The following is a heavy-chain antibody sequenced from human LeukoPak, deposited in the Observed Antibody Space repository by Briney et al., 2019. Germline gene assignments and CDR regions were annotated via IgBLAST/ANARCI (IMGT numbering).Heavy chain of an antibody. Sequence: GGSLRLSCAASGFTFSSYAMSWVRQAPGKGLEWVSAISGSGGSTYYADSVEGRFTTSRDNSKNTLYLQMNSLRAEDTAVYYCAKDLSYSSGWPIWGQGTMVTVSS. CDR1: GFTFSSYA. CDR2: ISGSGGST. J-gene: IGHJ3*02. CDR3: AKDLSYSSGWPI. D-gene: IGHD6-19*01. V-gene: IGHV3-23*01.